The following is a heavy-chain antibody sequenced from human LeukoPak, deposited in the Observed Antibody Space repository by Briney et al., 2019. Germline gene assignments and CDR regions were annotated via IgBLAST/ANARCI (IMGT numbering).Heavy chain of an antibody. J-gene: IGHJ4*02. D-gene: IGHD4-17*01. V-gene: IGHV3-49*03. Sequence: GGSLRLSCTASGFIFNDYTMSWFRQAPGKGLEWLGSIRRKTNGGTTEYAASVKGRFIISRDDSKRITYLQMNSLKTEDTAVYYCSRGDYGDYYDLDYWGQGTLVTVSS. CDR3: SRGDYGDYYDLDY. CDR2: IRRKTNGGTT. CDR1: GFIFNDYT.